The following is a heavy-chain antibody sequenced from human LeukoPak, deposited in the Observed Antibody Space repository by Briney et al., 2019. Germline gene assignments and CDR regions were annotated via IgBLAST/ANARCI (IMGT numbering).Heavy chain of an antibody. CDR2: IYYSGST. Sequence: SETLSLTCTVSGGSISSYYWSWIRQPPGKGLEWIGYIYYSGSTNYNPSLKSRVTISVDTSKNQFSLKLSSVTAADTAVYYRARVDYGGNSADIWGQGTMVTVSS. V-gene: IGHV4-59*01. D-gene: IGHD4-23*01. CDR3: ARVDYGGNSADI. CDR1: GGSISSYY. J-gene: IGHJ3*02.